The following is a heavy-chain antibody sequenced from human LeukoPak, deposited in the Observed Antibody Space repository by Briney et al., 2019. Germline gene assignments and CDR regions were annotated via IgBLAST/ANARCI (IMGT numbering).Heavy chain of an antibody. CDR1: GFNFSKND. CDR2: IGVGGDT. J-gene: IGHJ4*02. CDR3: AKAFDYNGLRGEGGSFDC. V-gene: IGHV3-13*01. D-gene: IGHD4-11*01. Sequence: GESLKISCVASGFNFSKNDMHWVRQTTERGLEWVSAIGVGGDTYYADPVKGRFTISRENGKNSVYLQMNSLRAGDTAVYFCAKAFDYNGLRGEGGSFDCWGQGALVTVSS.